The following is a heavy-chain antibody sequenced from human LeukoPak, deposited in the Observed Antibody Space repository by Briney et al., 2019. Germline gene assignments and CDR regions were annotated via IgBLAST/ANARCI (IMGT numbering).Heavy chain of an antibody. CDR1: GYTFTSYG. CDR3: ASAPSSGWSLYYFDY. J-gene: IGHJ4*02. D-gene: IGHD6-19*01. CDR2: ISAYNGNT. V-gene: IGHV1-18*04. Sequence: GASVKVSCKASGYTFTSYGISWVRQAPRQGLEWVGWISAYNGNTNYAQKLQGRVTMTTDTSTSTAYMELRSLRSDDTAVYYCASAPSSGWSLYYFDYWGQGTLVTVSS.